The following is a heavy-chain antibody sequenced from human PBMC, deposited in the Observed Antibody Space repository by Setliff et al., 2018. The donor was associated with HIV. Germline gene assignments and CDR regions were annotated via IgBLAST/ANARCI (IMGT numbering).Heavy chain of an antibody. Sequence: SETLSLTCAVSGYSISSGYYWGWIRQSPGTGLEWIGSFSRGGSTYYNPSLERRVVISLDTSKNQFSLKLSSVTAADTAVYYCAKTTVACPYYFDYWGQGTLVTVSS. CDR1: GYSISSGYY. CDR3: AKTTVACPYYFDY. V-gene: IGHV4-38-2*01. CDR2: FSRGGST. J-gene: IGHJ4*02. D-gene: IGHD4-17*01.